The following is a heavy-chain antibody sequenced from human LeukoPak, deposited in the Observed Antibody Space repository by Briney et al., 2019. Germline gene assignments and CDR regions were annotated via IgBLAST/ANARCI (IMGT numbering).Heavy chain of an antibody. CDR3: VKGQQQYPRSVDY. D-gene: IGHD6-13*01. CDR2: ISGSGDST. V-gene: IGHV3-23*01. Sequence: GGSLRLSCAASGFTFSSYAMNWVRQAPGKGLEWVSGISGSGDSTYYADYVKGRFTISRDNSKITVYLQMNSLRAEDTTVYYCVKGQQQYPRSVDYWGQGNLVTVSS. CDR1: GFTFSSYA. J-gene: IGHJ4*02.